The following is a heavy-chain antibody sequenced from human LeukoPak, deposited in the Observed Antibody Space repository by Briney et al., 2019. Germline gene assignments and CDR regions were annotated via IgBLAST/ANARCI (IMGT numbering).Heavy chain of an antibody. CDR1: GGSFSGYY. V-gene: IGHV4-34*01. J-gene: IGHJ4*02. CDR2: INHSGST. CDR3: AREVRSSGYSLDY. Sequence: SETLSLTCAVYGGSFSGYYWSWIRQPPGKGLEWIGEINHSGSTNYNPSLKSRVTISVDTSKNQFSLKLSSVTAADTAVYYCAREVRSSGYSLDYWGQGTLVTVSS. D-gene: IGHD3-22*01.